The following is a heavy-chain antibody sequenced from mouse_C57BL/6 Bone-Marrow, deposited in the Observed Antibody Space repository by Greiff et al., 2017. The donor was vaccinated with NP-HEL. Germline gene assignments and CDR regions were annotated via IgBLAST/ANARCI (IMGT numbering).Heavy chain of an antibody. CDR2: IYPGDGDT. D-gene: IGHD1-1*01. Sequence: QVQLKQSGPELVKPGASVKISCKASGYAFSSSWMNWVKQRPGKGLEWIGRIYPGDGDTNYNGKFKGKATLTADKSSSTAYMQLSSLTSEDSAVYFCARCGYYGSSHSYWYFDVWGTGTTVTVSS. V-gene: IGHV1-82*01. J-gene: IGHJ1*03. CDR1: GYAFSSSW. CDR3: ARCGYYGSSHSYWYFDV.